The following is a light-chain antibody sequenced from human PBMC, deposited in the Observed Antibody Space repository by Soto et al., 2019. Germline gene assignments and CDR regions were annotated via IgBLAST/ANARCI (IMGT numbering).Light chain of an antibody. CDR1: QTISSW. Sequence: DIQMTQSPSTLSASVGDRVTITCRASQTISSWLVWYQQKPGKAPKLLIYDVSTLGSGVPSRFSGSGSGTDFTLTISSLQADDFATYYCQQYNTFWTFGQGTKVEIK. V-gene: IGKV1-5*01. CDR2: DVS. CDR3: QQYNTFWT. J-gene: IGKJ1*01.